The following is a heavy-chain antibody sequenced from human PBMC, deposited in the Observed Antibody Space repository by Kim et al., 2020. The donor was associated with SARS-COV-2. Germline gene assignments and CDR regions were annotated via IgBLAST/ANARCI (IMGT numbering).Heavy chain of an antibody. D-gene: IGHD1-26*01. CDR2: INAGNGNT. V-gene: IGHV1-3*01. J-gene: IGHJ5*02. CDR1: GYTFTSYA. CDR3: ARDLYSGSYSDWFDP. Sequence: ASVKVSCKASGYTFTSYAMHWVRQAPGQRLEWMGWINAGNGNTKYSQKFQGRVTITRDTSASTAYMELSSLRSEDTAVYYCARDLYSGSYSDWFDPWGQGTLVTVSS.